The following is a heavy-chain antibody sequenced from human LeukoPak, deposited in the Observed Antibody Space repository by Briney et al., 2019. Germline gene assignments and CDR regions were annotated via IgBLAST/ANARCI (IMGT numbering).Heavy chain of an antibody. J-gene: IGHJ4*02. Sequence: SETLSLTCTVSGGSISSNSYYWGWFRQPPGKGLKWIGSIYYSGSTYYNPSLKSRVTISIDTSKNQFSLRLTSVTAADTAVYYCARQTGSGLFILPGGQGTLVTVSS. CDR2: IYYSGST. CDR1: GGSISSNSYY. CDR3: ARQTGSGLFILP. V-gene: IGHV4-39*01. D-gene: IGHD3/OR15-3a*01.